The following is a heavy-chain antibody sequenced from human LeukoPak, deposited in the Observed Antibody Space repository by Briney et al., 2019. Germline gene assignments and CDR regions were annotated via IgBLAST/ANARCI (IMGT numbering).Heavy chain of an antibody. CDR1: GFTFSSYG. CDR3: ARDVEPMITFGGATNWFDP. Sequence: PGGSLRLSCAASGFTFSSYGMHWVRQAPGKGLERVAFIRYDGSNKYYADSVKGRFTISRDNSKNTLYLQMNSLRAVDTAVYYCARDVEPMITFGGATNWFDPWGQGTLVTVSS. V-gene: IGHV3-30*02. J-gene: IGHJ5*02. CDR2: IRYDGSNK. D-gene: IGHD3-16*01.